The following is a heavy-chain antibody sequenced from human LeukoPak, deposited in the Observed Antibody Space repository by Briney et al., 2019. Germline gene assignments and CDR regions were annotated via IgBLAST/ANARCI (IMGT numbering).Heavy chain of an antibody. Sequence: GGSLRLSCAASGFTFSSYATSWVRQAPGKGLEWVSVISGSGVSTYYADSVKGRFTISRDNSKNTLYLQMNSLRAEDTAVYYCAKNPHFGVVTDFDYWGQGTLVTVSS. CDR2: ISGSGVST. D-gene: IGHD3-3*01. CDR1: GFTFSSYA. CDR3: AKNPHFGVVTDFDY. V-gene: IGHV3-23*01. J-gene: IGHJ4*02.